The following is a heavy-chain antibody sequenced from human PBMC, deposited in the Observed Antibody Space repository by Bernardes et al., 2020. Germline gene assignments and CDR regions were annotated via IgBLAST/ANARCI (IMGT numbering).Heavy chain of an antibody. CDR2: IYPGDSDT. D-gene: IGHD1-1*01. CDR1: GYRFTTNW. Sequence: GESLKISCKASGYRFTTNWIGWVRQMPGKGLEYMGIIYPGDSDTRYSPSFQGQVTFSADNSITTAYLQWSSLKASDTAIYYCAKLSGRYFDVWGRGTLVTVSS. V-gene: IGHV5-51*01. CDR3: AKLSGRYFDV. J-gene: IGHJ2*01.